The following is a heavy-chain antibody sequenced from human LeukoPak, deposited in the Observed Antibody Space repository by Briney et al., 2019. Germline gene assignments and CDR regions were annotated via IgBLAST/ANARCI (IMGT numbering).Heavy chain of an antibody. Sequence: SETLSLTCTVSGGSISSSSYYWGWIRQPPGKGLEWIGSIYYSGSTYYNPSLKSRVTISVGTSKNQFSLKLSSVTAADTAVYYCARRRGTGDRGAFDIWGQGTMVTVSS. D-gene: IGHD7-27*01. V-gene: IGHV4-39*01. CDR1: GGSISSSSYY. CDR3: ARRRGTGDRGAFDI. J-gene: IGHJ3*02. CDR2: IYYSGST.